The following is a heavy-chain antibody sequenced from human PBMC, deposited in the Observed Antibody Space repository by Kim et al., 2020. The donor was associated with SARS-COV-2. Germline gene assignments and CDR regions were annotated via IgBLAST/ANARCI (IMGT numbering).Heavy chain of an antibody. CDR1: GYNFTAHY. Sequence: ASVKVSCRASGYNFTAHYIHWVRQAPGQGLEWMGGINPHGDVTNYARKFQARVTMTTDSSVSIAYLQLTDLASADTAVYFCAREGVMGIAYWGQGTLVTV. D-gene: IGHD3-16*01. CDR3: AREGVMGIAY. V-gene: IGHV1-2*02. CDR2: INPHGDVT. J-gene: IGHJ4*02.